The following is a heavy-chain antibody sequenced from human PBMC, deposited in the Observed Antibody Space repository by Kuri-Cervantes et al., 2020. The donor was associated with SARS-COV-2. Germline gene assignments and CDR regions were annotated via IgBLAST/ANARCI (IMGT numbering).Heavy chain of an antibody. CDR2: INPNSGGT. D-gene: IGHD3-3*01. Sequence: ASVKVSCKASGYTFTSYGISWVRQAPGQGLEWMGWINPNSGGTNYAQKLQGRVTMTTDTSTSTAYMELRSLRSDDTAVYYCARATYYDFWSGYSEADYWGQGTLVTVSS. CDR3: ARATYYDFWSGYSEADY. CDR1: GYTFTSYG. J-gene: IGHJ4*02. V-gene: IGHV1-18*01.